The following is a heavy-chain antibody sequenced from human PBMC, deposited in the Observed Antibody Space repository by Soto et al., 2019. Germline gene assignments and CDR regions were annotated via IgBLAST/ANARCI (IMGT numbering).Heavy chain of an antibody. CDR1: GGTFSSYA. CDR2: IIPIPGTA. J-gene: IGHJ6*02. Sequence: QVQLVQSGAEVKKPGSSVKVSCKASGGTFSSYAFSWVRQAPGQGLEWMGGIIPIPGTANYAQKFQGRVTITADESTSTAYMELSSLRSEDTAVYYCARSQGSSTSLEIYYYYYYGMDVWGQGTTVTVSS. CDR3: ARSQGSSTSLEIYYYYYYGMDV. V-gene: IGHV1-69*01. D-gene: IGHD2-2*01.